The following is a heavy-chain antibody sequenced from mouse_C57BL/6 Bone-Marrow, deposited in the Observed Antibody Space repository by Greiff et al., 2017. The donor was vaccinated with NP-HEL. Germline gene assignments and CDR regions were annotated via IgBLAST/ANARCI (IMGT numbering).Heavy chain of an antibody. CDR3: ARTPDSSGYVAWFAY. Sequence: QVQLQQSGPGLVAPSQSLSITCTVSGFSLTSYAISWVRQPPGKGLEWLGVIWTGGGTNYNSALKSRLSISKDNSKSQVFLKMNSLQTDDTARYYCARTPDSSGYVAWFAYWGQGTLVTVSA. J-gene: IGHJ3*01. V-gene: IGHV2-9-1*01. CDR2: IWTGGGT. D-gene: IGHD3-2*02. CDR1: GFSLTSYA.